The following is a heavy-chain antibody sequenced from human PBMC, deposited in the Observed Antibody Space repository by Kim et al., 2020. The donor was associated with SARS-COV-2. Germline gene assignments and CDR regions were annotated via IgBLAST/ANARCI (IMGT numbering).Heavy chain of an antibody. Sequence: SVKVSCKASGGTFSSYAISWVRQAPGQGLEWMGGIIPIFGTANYAQKFQGRVTITADESTSTAYMELSSLRSEDTAVYYCARDFKGIAAAPFGYWGQGTLVTVSS. D-gene: IGHD6-13*01. CDR3: ARDFKGIAAAPFGY. CDR2: IIPIFGTA. V-gene: IGHV1-69*13. CDR1: GGTFSSYA. J-gene: IGHJ4*02.